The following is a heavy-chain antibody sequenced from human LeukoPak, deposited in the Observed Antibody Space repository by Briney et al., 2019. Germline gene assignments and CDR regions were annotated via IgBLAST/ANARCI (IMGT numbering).Heavy chain of an antibody. J-gene: IGHJ5*02. V-gene: IGHV1-69*13. CDR3: ARDTRHRYCSSTSCYRGWLDP. Sequence: VASVKVSCKASGGTFSSYAISWVRQAPGQGLEWMGGIIPIFGTANYAQKFQGRVTITADESTRTAYMELSSLRSEDTAVYYCARDTRHRYCSSTSCYRGWLDPWGQGTLVTVSS. D-gene: IGHD2-2*01. CDR2: IIPIFGTA. CDR1: GGTFSSYA.